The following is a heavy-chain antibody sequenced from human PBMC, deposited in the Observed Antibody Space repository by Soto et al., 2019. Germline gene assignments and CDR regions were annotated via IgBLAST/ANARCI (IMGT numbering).Heavy chain of an antibody. CDR1: GFTFGTTD. Sequence: SLSCSASGFTFGTTDMSWVRQAPGEGLEWVSTIDGSGGITYYADSVKGRFTISRDNSRNTVYLQMNSLRGDDTALYYCVKNSGRFNTWGQGDLVTVSS. CDR3: VKNSGRFNT. D-gene: IGHD3-10*01. V-gene: IGHV3-23*01. J-gene: IGHJ5*02. CDR2: IDGSGGIT.